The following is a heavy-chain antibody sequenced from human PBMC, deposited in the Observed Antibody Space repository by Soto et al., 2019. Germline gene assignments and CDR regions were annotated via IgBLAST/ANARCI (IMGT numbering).Heavy chain of an antibody. CDR3: ARPFQLPDAFDI. Sequence: GGSLRLSCAASGFTFSSYSMSWVRQAPGKGLEWVANIKQDGSEKYYVDSVKGRFTISRDNAKNSLYLQMNSLRAEDTAVYYCARPFQLPDAFDIWGQGTMVTVSS. CDR1: GFTFSSYS. J-gene: IGHJ3*02. D-gene: IGHD2-2*01. CDR2: IKQDGSEK. V-gene: IGHV3-7*01.